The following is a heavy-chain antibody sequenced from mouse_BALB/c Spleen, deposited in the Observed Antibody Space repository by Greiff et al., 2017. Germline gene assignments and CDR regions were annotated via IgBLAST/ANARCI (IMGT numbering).Heavy chain of an antibody. CDR2: ISSGSSTI. D-gene: IGHD4-1*01. V-gene: IGHV5-17*02. CDR3: ARRDWDVFAY. CDR1: GFTFSSFG. J-gene: IGHJ3*01. Sequence: EVQLMESGGGLVQPGGSRKLSCAASGFTFSSFGMHWVRQAPEKGLEWVAYISSGSSTIYYADTVKGRFTISRDNPKNTLFLQMTSLRSEDTAMYYCARRDWDVFAYWGQGTLVTVSA.